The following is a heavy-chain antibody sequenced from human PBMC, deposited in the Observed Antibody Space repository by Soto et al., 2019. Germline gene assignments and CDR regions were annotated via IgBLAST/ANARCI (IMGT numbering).Heavy chain of an antibody. Sequence: GGSLRLSCAASGLTFSGSAIHWVRQASGKGLEWVGRIGSKGESYATAYAASVKGRFTFSRDDSKNTAYLQMSSLQTEDTAVYYCVSWNDNSWGQGTLVTVSS. CDR3: VSWNDNS. J-gene: IGHJ4*02. CDR2: IGSKGESYAT. CDR1: GLTFSGSA. V-gene: IGHV3-73*01. D-gene: IGHD1-1*01.